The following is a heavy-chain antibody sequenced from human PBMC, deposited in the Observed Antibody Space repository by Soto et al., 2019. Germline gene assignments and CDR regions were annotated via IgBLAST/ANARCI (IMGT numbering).Heavy chain of an antibody. J-gene: IGHJ6*02. CDR1: GGSLSSYY. D-gene: IGHD3-10*01. CDR2: IYYSGST. CDR3: ARSMAYGSGSYYPPLSYYYYYGMDV. Sequence: SETLSLTCTVSGGSLSSYYLSWIRPPPGKGLEWIGYIYYSGSTYHNPSLKSRVTISVDTSKNQFSLKLSSVTAADTAVYYCARSMAYGSGSYYPPLSYYYYYGMDVWGQGTTVTVSS. V-gene: IGHV4-59*08.